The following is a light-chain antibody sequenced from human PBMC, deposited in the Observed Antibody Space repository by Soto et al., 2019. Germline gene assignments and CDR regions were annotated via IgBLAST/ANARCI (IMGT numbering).Light chain of an antibody. CDR1: QTLLHSNGYTY. J-gene: IGKJ2*01. Sequence: EIAMTQSPLSLAVTPGEPAPISCRSSQTLLHSNGYTYLDWYLQKPGQSPQLLIYLGSNRASGVPDRFSGSGSGTDFTLKISRVEAEDVGIFYCMQGLRPMYTFGQGTKVDIK. V-gene: IGKV2-28*01. CDR2: LGS. CDR3: MQGLRPMYT.